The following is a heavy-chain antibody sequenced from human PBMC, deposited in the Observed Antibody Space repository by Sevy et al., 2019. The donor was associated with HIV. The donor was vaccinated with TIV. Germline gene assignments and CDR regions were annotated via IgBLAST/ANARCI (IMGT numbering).Heavy chain of an antibody. D-gene: IGHD6-13*01. CDR1: GFTFSSYD. Sequence: GGSLRLSCAASGFTFSSYDMSWVRQAPGKGLEWVSGISPTGGTTHYAESVKGRFIISRDNSKKTLFLQMNSLRAEDTALYYWAKDLGQQLRPDYWGQGTQVTVSS. CDR2: ISPTGGTT. J-gene: IGHJ4*02. V-gene: IGHV3-23*01. CDR3: AKDLGQQLRPDY.